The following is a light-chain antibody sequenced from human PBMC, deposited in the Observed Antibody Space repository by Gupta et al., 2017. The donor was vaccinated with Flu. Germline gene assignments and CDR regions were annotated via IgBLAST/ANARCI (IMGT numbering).Light chain of an antibody. CDR1: QSVSSSY. V-gene: IGKV3-20*01. CDR2: GAT. J-gene: IGKJ2*01. CDR3: QQYGSSPQYT. Sequence: EIVLTQSPGTLSLSQGERATLSCRASQSVSSSYLAWYQQKHGQAPRPLIYGATSRATGIPDRYSGSGSGTDFTLTISRLEPEDFAVYYCQQYGSSPQYTFGQGTKLEIK.